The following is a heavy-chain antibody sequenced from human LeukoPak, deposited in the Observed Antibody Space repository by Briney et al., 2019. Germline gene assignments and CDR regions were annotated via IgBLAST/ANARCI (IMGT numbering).Heavy chain of an antibody. D-gene: IGHD3-10*01. J-gene: IGHJ4*02. CDR2: ISYDGSNK. V-gene: IGHV3-30-3*01. Sequence: PTGGSLRPSCAASGFTFSSYAMSWVRQAPGKGLEWVAVISYDGSNKYYADSVKGRFTISRDNSKNTLYLQMNSLRAEDTAVYYCARLYYYGSGSAFDYWGQGTLVTVSS. CDR1: GFTFSSYA. CDR3: ARLYYYGSGSAFDY.